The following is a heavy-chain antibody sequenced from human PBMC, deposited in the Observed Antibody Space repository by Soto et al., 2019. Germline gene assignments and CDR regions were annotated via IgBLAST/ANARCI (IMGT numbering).Heavy chain of an antibody. D-gene: IGHD3-10*01. V-gene: IGHV4-30-4*01. Sequence: QVQLQESGPGLVKPSQTLSLTCTVSGGSISSGDYYWSWIRQPPGKGLEWIGYIYYSGSTYYNPSLKSRVTISVDTSKNQFSLKLSSVTAADTAVYYCARDSRYYGSGSYIERTFDYWGQGTLVTVSS. CDR2: IYYSGST. J-gene: IGHJ4*02. CDR3: ARDSRYYGSGSYIERTFDY. CDR1: GGSISSGDYY.